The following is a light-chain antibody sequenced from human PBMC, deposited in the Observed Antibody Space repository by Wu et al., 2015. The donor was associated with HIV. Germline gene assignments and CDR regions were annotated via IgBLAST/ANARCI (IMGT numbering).Light chain of an antibody. CDR2: TAS. CDR3: QQYGSSPRYT. J-gene: IGKJ2*01. V-gene: IGKV3-20*01. Sequence: EVVLTQSPATLSVSPGARATLSCRASQSISNNLAWYQQKPGQAPRLLIYTASTRATGIPARFSGSGSGTDFTLTISRLEPEDFAVYYCQQYGSSPRYTFGQGTKLEIK. CDR1: QSISNN.